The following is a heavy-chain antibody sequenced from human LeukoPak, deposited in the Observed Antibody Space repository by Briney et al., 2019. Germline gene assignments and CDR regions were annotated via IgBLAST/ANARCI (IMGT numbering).Heavy chain of an antibody. D-gene: IGHD4-17*01. CDR3: TRDYGAYYFDY. CDR2: IYYSGST. CDR1: GGSIGSSSYY. V-gene: IGHV4-39*02. J-gene: IGHJ4*02. Sequence: PSETLSLTCTVSGGSIGSSSYYWGWIRQPPGKGLEWIGNIYYSGSTYYNPSLKSRVTISVDTSRNQFSLKLSSVTATDTALYYCTRDYGAYYFDYWGQGTLVTVSS.